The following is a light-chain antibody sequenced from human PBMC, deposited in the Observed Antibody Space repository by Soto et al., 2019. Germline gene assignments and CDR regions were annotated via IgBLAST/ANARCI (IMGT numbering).Light chain of an antibody. Sequence: DIKMTQSPSTLSASVGDRVIITCRASQSISTWLAWHQQKPGKAPKLLISKASSLESGVPSRFSGSGSGTEFTLTISSLQPDDFATYYCQQYNSFRAFGQGTKVEIK. V-gene: IGKV1-5*03. CDR2: KAS. CDR3: QQYNSFRA. J-gene: IGKJ1*01. CDR1: QSISTW.